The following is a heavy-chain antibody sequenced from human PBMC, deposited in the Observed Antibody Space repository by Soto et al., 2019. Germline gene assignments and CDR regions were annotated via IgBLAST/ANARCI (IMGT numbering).Heavy chain of an antibody. D-gene: IGHD2-2*01. CDR3: ARAVRDIVVVPAATYGMDV. Sequence: ASVKVSCKASGYTFTSYGISWVRQAPGQGLEWMGWISAYNGNTNYAQKLQGRVTMTTDTSTNTAYMELRSLRSDDTAVYYCARAVRDIVVVPAATYGMDVWGQGTTVTVSS. CDR1: GYTFTSYG. CDR2: ISAYNGNT. J-gene: IGHJ6*02. V-gene: IGHV1-18*01.